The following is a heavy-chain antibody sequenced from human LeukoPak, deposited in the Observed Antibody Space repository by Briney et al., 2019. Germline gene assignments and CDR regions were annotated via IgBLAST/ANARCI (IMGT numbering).Heavy chain of an antibody. D-gene: IGHD3-22*01. J-gene: IGHJ4*02. Sequence: GGSLRLSCEASGFTFTNAWMNWVRQAPGKGPEWVSAIGGSGGSTYYADSVKGRFTISRDNSKNTLYLQMNSLRAEDTAVYYCASIYDSSAYWGQGTLVTVSS. CDR3: ASIYDSSAY. CDR2: IGGSGGST. V-gene: IGHV3-23*01. CDR1: GFTFTNAW.